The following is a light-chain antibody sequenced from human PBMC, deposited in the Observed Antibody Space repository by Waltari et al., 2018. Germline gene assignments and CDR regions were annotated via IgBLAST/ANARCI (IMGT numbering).Light chain of an antibody. J-gene: IGKJ1*01. CDR3: QKYDRLPAT. CDR2: GAS. CDR1: QSISRF. Sequence: CRASQSISRFLVWYQQKPGQAPRLLIYGASTRATGIPDRFSGSGSGTDFSLTITRLEPEDFAVYYCQKYDRLPATFGQGTKVELK. V-gene: IGKV3-20*01.